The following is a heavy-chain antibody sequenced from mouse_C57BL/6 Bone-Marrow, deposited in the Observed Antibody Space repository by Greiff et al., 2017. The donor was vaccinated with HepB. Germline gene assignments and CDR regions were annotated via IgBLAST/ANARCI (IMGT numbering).Heavy chain of an antibody. CDR1: GYTFTSYG. CDR2: IYPRSGNT. D-gene: IGHD2-3*01. J-gene: IGHJ4*01. CDR3: ARSGYDGYFFYAMDY. Sequence: VQLQQSGAELARPGASVKLSCKASGYTFTSYGISWVKQRTGQGLEWIGEIYPRSGNTYYNEKFKGKATLTADKSSSTAYMELRILTSEDSAVYFCARSGYDGYFFYAMDYWGQGTSVTVSS. V-gene: IGHV1-81*01.